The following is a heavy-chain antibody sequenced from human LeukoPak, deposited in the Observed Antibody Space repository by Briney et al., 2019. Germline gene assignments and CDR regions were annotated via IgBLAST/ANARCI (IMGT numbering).Heavy chain of an antibody. V-gene: IGHV7-4-1*02. Sequence: ASVKVSCKASGYTFSSYAINWVRQAPGQGLEWKGWINTNTGNPTYAQGFTGRFVFSLDTPVSTAYLQISSLKAEDTAVYYCTRSSGSDYWGQGTLVTVSS. D-gene: IGHD1-26*01. CDR2: INTNTGNP. CDR3: TRSSGSDY. J-gene: IGHJ4*02. CDR1: GYTFSSYA.